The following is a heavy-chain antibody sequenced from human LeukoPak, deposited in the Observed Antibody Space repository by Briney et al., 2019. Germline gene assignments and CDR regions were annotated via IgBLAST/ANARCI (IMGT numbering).Heavy chain of an antibody. Sequence: SETLSLTCAVYGGSFSGYYWSWIRQPPGKGLEWIGEINHSGSTNYNPSLKSRVTISVDTSKNQFSLKLSSVTAADTAVYYCARLRRGVTMGAAPANYYMDVWGKGTTVTVSS. CDR3: ARLRRGVTMGAAPANYYMDV. V-gene: IGHV4-34*01. CDR2: INHSGST. D-gene: IGHD3-10*01. CDR1: GGSFSGYY. J-gene: IGHJ6*03.